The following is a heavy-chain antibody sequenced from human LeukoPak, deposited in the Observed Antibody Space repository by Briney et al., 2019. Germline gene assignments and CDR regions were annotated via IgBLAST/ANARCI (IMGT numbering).Heavy chain of an antibody. CDR1: GYTFSSHG. CDR3: AGVTYTSSWYEDF. Sequence: ASVKVSCKASGYTFSSHGITWVRQAPGQGLEWMGWISADNGNTNYAEKLQGRVTMTTDTSTTTAYMELRSLRSDDTAVYYCAGVTYTSSWYEDFWGQGTLVTVSS. CDR2: ISADNGNT. D-gene: IGHD6-13*01. J-gene: IGHJ4*02. V-gene: IGHV1-18*01.